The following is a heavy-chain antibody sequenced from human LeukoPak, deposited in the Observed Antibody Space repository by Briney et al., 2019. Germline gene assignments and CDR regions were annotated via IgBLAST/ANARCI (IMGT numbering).Heavy chain of an antibody. CDR3: VRSRGYSYGYSYYFVY. CDR1: GYSFTTYW. D-gene: IGHD5-18*01. J-gene: IGHJ4*02. V-gene: IGHV5-51*01. Sequence: GESLKISCKGSGYSFTTYWIGWVRQMPGKGLEWMGIIYPGDSETRYSPSFQGQVTISADKSITTAYLQWSSLKASDTAIYYCVRSRGYSYGYSYYFVYWGQGTLVTVSS. CDR2: IYPGDSET.